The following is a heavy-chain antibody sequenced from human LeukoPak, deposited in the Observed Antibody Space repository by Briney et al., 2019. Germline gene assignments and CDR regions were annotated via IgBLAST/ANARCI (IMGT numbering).Heavy chain of an antibody. J-gene: IGHJ3*02. Sequence: ASVKVSCKASGYTFTSYYMHWVRQAPGQGLEWMGIINPSGGSTSYAQKFQGRVTMTRDTSTSTVYMELSSLRSEDTAVYYCALEGLAFGTFDIWGQGTMVTVSS. CDR1: GYTFTSYY. CDR3: ALEGLAFGTFDI. CDR2: INPSGGST. D-gene: IGHD3-3*01. V-gene: IGHV1-46*03.